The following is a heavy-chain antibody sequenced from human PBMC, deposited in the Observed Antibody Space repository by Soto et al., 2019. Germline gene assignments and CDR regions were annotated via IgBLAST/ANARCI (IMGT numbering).Heavy chain of an antibody. D-gene: IGHD1-20*01. CDR2: IYWDDDK. Sequence: QITLKESGPTVVTPTQPLTLTCSFSGFSLTHSPVGMGWIRQPPGKALEWLAVIYWDDDKRYNPSLRNRLAITKDTSKNQVVLTMTNMDPEDTATYFCAHRLGGYTWNDGYLDNWGPGTLVTVSS. V-gene: IGHV2-5*02. CDR1: GFSLTHSPVG. CDR3: AHRLGGYTWNDGYLDN. J-gene: IGHJ4*02.